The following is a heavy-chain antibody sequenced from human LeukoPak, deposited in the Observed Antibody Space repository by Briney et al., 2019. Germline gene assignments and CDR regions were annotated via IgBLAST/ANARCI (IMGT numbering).Heavy chain of an antibody. J-gene: IGHJ4*02. CDR2: IIPIFGTA. CDR3: AIQTTGTVDY. Sequence: RASVKVSCKASGGTSSSYAISWVRQAPGQGLEWMGGIIPIFGTANYAQKFQGRVTITTDESTSTAYMELSSLRSEDTAVYYCAIQTTGTVDYWGQGTLVTVSS. CDR1: GGTSSSYA. D-gene: IGHD1-1*01. V-gene: IGHV1-69*05.